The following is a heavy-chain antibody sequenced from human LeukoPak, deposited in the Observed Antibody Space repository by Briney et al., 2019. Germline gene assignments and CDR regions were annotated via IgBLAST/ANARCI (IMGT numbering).Heavy chain of an antibody. V-gene: IGHV3-48*03. D-gene: IGHD5-18*01. J-gene: IGHJ4*02. CDR3: AREGTAMVSFDY. CDR2: ISGGGNTI. CDR1: GFTFSSDE. Sequence: PGGALRLSCAASGFTFSSDEMNWVRQAPGKGLECGSYISGGGNTIYYADSVKSRVTISRDNAKNSLYLQMNSLRAEDTAVYYCAREGTAMVSFDYWGQGTLVTVSS.